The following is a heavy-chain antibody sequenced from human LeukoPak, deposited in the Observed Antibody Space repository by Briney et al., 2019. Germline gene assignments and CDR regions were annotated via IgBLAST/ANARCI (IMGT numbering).Heavy chain of an antibody. J-gene: IGHJ4*02. CDR1: GVSISSGGYY. V-gene: IGHV4-31*03. CDR3: ARESSSGTFDY. D-gene: IGHD6-19*01. CDR2: IYYSGST. Sequence: SETLSLTCTVSGVSISSGGYYWSWIRQHPGKGLEWIGYIYYSGSTYYNPSLKSRVTIDTSKNQFSLKLSSVTAADTAVYYCARESSSGTFDYWGQEPLVTVSS.